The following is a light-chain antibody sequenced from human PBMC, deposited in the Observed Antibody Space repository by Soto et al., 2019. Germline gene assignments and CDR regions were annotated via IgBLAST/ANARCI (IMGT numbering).Light chain of an antibody. CDR1: QSVSSS. J-gene: IGKJ2*01. Sequence: EVLMTQSPATLSMSPVERATLSCMASQSVSSSVGWYQQKPGQAPRLLIYGVSTRATGVPARFSGGGSGTEFTLTIDSLQSEDFAVYYCQQYISWPYTFGQGTKVDI. CDR3: QQYISWPYT. V-gene: IGKV3-15*01. CDR2: GVS.